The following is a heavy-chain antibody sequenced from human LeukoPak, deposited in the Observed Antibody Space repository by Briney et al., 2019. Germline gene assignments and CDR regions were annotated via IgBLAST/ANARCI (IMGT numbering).Heavy chain of an antibody. CDR2: INPNSGGT. CDR1: GYTFTGYY. V-gene: IGHV1-2*02. Sequence: GASVKVSCKASGYTFTGYYMHWVRQAPGQGLEWMGWINPNSGGTNYAQKFQGRVTMTRDTSISTAYMELSRLRSDDTAVYYCARTGYDGVYYFDYWGQGTLVTVPS. J-gene: IGHJ4*02. CDR3: ARTGYDGVYYFDY. D-gene: IGHD5-12*01.